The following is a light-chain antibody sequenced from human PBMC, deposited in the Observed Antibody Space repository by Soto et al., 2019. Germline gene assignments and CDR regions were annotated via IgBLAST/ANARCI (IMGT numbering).Light chain of an antibody. CDR1: QSVSNNY. CDR2: GAS. J-gene: IGKJ1*01. V-gene: IGKV3-20*01. CDR3: QHYKSYPWT. Sequence: EIVLTQSPGTLSLSPGERATLSCRASQSVSNNYLAWYQQKPGQAPRLLIYGASNRATGIPDRFSGSGSGTGFTLTTSSLQPDDFAIYYCQHYKSYPWTFGQGTKVDIK.